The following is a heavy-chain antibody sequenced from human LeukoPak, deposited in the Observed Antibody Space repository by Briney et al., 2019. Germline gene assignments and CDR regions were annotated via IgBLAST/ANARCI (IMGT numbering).Heavy chain of an antibody. CDR3: ARIVATIGAYYYYYYYMDV. V-gene: IGHV4-30-4*07. D-gene: IGHD5-12*01. CDR2: IYYSGST. Sequence: SETLSLTCAVSGGSISSGGYSWSWIRQPPGKGLEWIGYIYYSGSTYYNPSLKSRVTISVDTSKNQFSLKLSSVTAADTAVYYCARIVATIGAYYYYYYYMDVWGKGTTVTVSS. J-gene: IGHJ6*03. CDR1: GGSISSGGYS.